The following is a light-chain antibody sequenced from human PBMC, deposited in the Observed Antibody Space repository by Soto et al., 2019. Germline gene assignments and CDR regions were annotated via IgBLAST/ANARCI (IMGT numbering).Light chain of an antibody. CDR1: SSDIGSYNL. CDR3: CSYAGSRTGDYV. J-gene: IGLJ1*01. V-gene: IGLV2-23*01. Sequence: QSALSHPASVSWSRGHSITISCTGTSSDIGSYNLVSWYQQHPGEAPKLMIYEGSKRPSGVSNRFSGSKSGNTASLTISGLQADDEAEYYCCSYAGSRTGDYVCGTGTKVTVL. CDR2: EGS.